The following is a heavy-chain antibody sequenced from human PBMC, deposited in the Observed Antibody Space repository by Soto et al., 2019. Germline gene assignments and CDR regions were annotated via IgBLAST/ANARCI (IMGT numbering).Heavy chain of an antibody. CDR3: AKAGSSWSYYYYGMDV. Sequence: PGGSLRLSCAASGFTFDDYAMHWVRQAPGKGLEWVSGISWNSGSIGYADSVKGRFTISRDNAKNSLYLQMNNLRAEDTALYYCAKAGSSWSYYYYGMDVWGQGTTVTVSS. CDR2: ISWNSGSI. CDR1: GFTFDDYA. V-gene: IGHV3-9*01. J-gene: IGHJ6*02. D-gene: IGHD6-13*01.